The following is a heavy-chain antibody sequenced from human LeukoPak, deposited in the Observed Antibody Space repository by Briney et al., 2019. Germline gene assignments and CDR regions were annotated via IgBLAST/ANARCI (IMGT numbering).Heavy chain of an antibody. Sequence: PGGSPRLSCAASGFTFSTSGMHWVRQAPGKGLEWVAVIWFDGSNKHYADSVKGRFTISRDNSENTLYLQMNSLRAEDTAVYYCARDPSYCSSTSCYVGSPLYYYYPMDVWGQGTTVTVSS. CDR3: ARDPSYCSSTSCYVGSPLYYYYPMDV. CDR2: IWFDGSNK. V-gene: IGHV3-33*01. D-gene: IGHD2-2*01. J-gene: IGHJ6*02. CDR1: GFTFSTSG.